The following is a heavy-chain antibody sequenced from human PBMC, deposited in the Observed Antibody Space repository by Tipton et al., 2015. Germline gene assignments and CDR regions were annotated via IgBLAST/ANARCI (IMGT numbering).Heavy chain of an antibody. V-gene: IGHV1-18*01. CDR2: INPNNGNT. CDR1: DYTFTDYG. Sequence: QVQLVQSGAEVKKPGASVKVSCKASDYTFTDYGISWVRQAPGQGLEWMGWINPNNGNTNYGQKFQGRVTMTTDTSTSTAYMELRSLRSDDTAVYYCARDPFTMMVVGYFDYWGQGTLVTVSS. CDR3: ARDPFTMMVVGYFDY. J-gene: IGHJ4*02. D-gene: IGHD3-22*01.